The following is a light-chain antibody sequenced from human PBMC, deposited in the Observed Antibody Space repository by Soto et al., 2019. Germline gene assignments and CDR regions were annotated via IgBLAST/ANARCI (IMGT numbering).Light chain of an antibody. CDR3: SSYTSSSTYV. CDR2: DVS. V-gene: IGLV2-14*01. Sequence: QLVLTQPAPVSGSPGQSITISCTGTSSDVGGYNYVSWYQQHPGKAPKLIIYDVSNRPSGVSNRFSGSKSGNTASLTISGLQAEDEADYYCSSYTSSSTYVFGTGTKLTVL. CDR1: SSDVGGYNY. J-gene: IGLJ1*01.